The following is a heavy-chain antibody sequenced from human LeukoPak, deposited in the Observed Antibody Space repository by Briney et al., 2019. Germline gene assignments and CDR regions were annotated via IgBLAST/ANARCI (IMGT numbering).Heavy chain of an antibody. J-gene: IGHJ5*02. CDR2: MNPNSGNT. Sequence: GASVKVSCKASGYTFTSYDINWVRQATGQGLEWMGWMNPNSGNTGYAQKFQGRVTMTRNTSISTAYMELSSLRSEDTAVYYCARLTKQGSGSYVNWFDPWGQGTLVTVSS. CDR1: GYTFTSYD. D-gene: IGHD3-10*01. CDR3: ARLTKQGSGSYVNWFDP. V-gene: IGHV1-8*01.